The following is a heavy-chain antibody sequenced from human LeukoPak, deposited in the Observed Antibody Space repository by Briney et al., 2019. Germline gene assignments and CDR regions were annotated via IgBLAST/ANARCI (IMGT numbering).Heavy chain of an antibody. J-gene: IGHJ3*02. CDR3: ARIVLIEGSIAARPGAFDI. CDR1: AFSLSTSGMC. CDR2: IDWDDDK. Sequence: SGPTLVNPTQTLTLTCTFSAFSLSTSGMCVSWIRQPPVKALEWLARIDWDDDKYYSTSLKTRLTISKDTSKNQVVLTMTNMDPVDTATYYCARIVLIEGSIAARPGAFDIWGQGTMVTVSS. V-gene: IGHV2-70*11. D-gene: IGHD6-6*01.